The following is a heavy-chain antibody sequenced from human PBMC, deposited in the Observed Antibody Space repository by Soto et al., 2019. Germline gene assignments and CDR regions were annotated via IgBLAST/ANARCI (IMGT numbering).Heavy chain of an antibody. CDR3: ASLLLFCSGGSCYSGGDAFDI. Sequence: SETLSLTCTVSGGSISSSSYYWGWIRQPPGKGLEWIGSIYYSGSTYYNPSLKSRVTISVDTSKNQFSLKLSSVTAADTAVYYCASLLLFCSGGSCYSGGDAFDIWGQGTMVTVSS. D-gene: IGHD2-15*01. V-gene: IGHV4-39*01. CDR2: IYYSGST. CDR1: GGSISSSSYY. J-gene: IGHJ3*02.